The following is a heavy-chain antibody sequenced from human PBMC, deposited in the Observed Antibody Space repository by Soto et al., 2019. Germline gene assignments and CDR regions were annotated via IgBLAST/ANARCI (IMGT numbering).Heavy chain of an antibody. CDR2: VIPLLNIK. CDR3: ARDDLYDGSGRQNFEF. V-gene: IGHV1-69*08. D-gene: IGHD3-10*01. J-gene: IGHJ4*02. Sequence: QVQLVQSGSEVKKPGSSVKVSCKASGGTFTSHTFNWVRQAPGQGLEWMGRVIPLLNIKNYAQIFQGRLTITADISTNTSYMELGSLKSDDSAVYFCARDDLYDGSGRQNFEFWGRGTLVTVSS. CDR1: GGTFTSHT.